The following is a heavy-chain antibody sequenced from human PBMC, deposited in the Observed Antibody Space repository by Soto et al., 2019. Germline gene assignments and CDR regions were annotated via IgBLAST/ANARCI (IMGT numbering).Heavy chain of an antibody. D-gene: IGHD6-13*01. J-gene: IGHJ4*02. CDR2: IWYDGSNK. CDR3: ARDTGRAAAADY. Sequence: QVQLVESGGGVVQPGRSLRLSCAASGFTFSSYGMHWVRQAPGKGLEWVAVIWYDGSNKYYADSVKGRFTISRDNSKNTLYLQMNSLRAEDTAVYYCARDTGRAAAADYWGQGTLVTVSS. V-gene: IGHV3-33*01. CDR1: GFTFSSYG.